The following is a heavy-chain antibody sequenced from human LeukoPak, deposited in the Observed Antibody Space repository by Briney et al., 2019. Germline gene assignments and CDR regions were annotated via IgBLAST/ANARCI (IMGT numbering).Heavy chain of an antibody. CDR3: ARVVTGAVGNWFDP. J-gene: IGHJ5*02. Sequence: PSETLSLTCTVSGGSISSYSWSWIRQPAGKDLKWIGRIYTSGSTNYNPSLKSRVTMSVDRSKNQFSLKLSSVTAADTAVYYCARVVTGAVGNWFDPWGQGTLVTVSS. V-gene: IGHV4-4*07. CDR2: IYTSGST. CDR1: GGSISSYS. D-gene: IGHD6-19*01.